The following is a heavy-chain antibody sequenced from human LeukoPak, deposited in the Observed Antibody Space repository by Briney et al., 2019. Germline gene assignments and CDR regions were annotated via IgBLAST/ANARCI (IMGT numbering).Heavy chain of an antibody. V-gene: IGHV7-4-1*02. Sequence: ASVKVSCKASGGTFSSYAISWVRQAPGQGLEWMGWINTNTGNPTYAQGFTGRFVFSLDTSVSTAYLQISSLKAEDTAVYYCARDFTGLGELFGYWGQGTLVTVSS. J-gene: IGHJ4*02. CDR3: ARDFTGLGELFGY. D-gene: IGHD3-10*01. CDR2: INTNTGNP. CDR1: GGTFSSYA.